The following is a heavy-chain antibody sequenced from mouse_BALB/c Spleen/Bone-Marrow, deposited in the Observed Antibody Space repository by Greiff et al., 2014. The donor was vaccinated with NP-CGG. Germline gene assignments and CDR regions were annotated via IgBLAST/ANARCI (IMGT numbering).Heavy chain of an antibody. CDR1: GFTFSSYA. J-gene: IGHJ3*01. CDR2: ISSGGSYT. D-gene: IGHD2-3*01. V-gene: IGHV5-9-3*01. CDR3: ARLRDGYSPFAY. Sequence: EVQLVESGGGLVKPGGSLKLSCAASGFTFSSYAMSWVRQTPEKRLEWVATISSGGSYTYYPDSEKGRFTISRDNAKNTLYLQMSSLRSEDTAMYYCARLRDGYSPFAYWGQGTLVTVSA.